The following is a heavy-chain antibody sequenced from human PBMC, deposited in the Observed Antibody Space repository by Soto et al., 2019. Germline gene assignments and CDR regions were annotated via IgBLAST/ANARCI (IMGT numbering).Heavy chain of an antibody. CDR1: GFTFSSYA. Sequence: PGGSPRLSCAASGFTFSSYAMSWVRQAPGKGLEWVSAISGSGGSTYYADSVKGRFTISRDNSKNTLYLQMNSLRAEDTAVYYCAKDRSFMYYDFWSEPHYYYYGMDVWGQGTTVTVSS. CDR2: ISGSGGST. CDR3: AKDRSFMYYDFWSEPHYYYYGMDV. D-gene: IGHD3-3*01. V-gene: IGHV3-23*01. J-gene: IGHJ6*02.